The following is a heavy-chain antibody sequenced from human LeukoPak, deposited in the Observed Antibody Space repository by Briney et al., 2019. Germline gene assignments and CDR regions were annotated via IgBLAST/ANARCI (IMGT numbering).Heavy chain of an antibody. CDR2: ISGSGGSI. V-gene: IGHV3-23*01. CDR1: GFTFRSYA. D-gene: IGHD2-2*01. J-gene: IGHJ4*02. Sequence: QAGGSLRLSCAASGFTFRSYAMSWVRQAPGKGLEWVSAISGSGGSIWYADSVKGRFTFSRDNSKNTLYLQMNSLRAEDTAVYYCAKVSWDSTVGDYWGQGTLVTVSS. CDR3: AKVSWDSTVGDY.